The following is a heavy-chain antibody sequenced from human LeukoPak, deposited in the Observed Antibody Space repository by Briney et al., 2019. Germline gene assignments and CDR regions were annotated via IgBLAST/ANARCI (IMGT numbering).Heavy chain of an antibody. CDR3: ARRLLGLGDGYKFAYFDY. CDR1: GGSISSSSYY. J-gene: IGHJ4*02. CDR2: IYYSGCT. D-gene: IGHD5-24*01. V-gene: IGHV4-39*01. Sequence: SETLSLTCTVSGGSISSSSYYWGWIRQPPGKGLEWIGSIYYSGCTYYNPSLKSRVTISVDTSKNQFSLKLSSVTAADTAVYYCARRLLGLGDGYKFAYFDYWGQGTLVTVSS.